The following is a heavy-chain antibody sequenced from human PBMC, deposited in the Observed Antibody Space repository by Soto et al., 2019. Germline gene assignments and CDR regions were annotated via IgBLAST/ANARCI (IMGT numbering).Heavy chain of an antibody. CDR3: ARADNDYGDYGVGY. J-gene: IGHJ4*02. V-gene: IGHV3-30-3*01. CDR1: GFTFSSYA. Sequence: QVQLVESGGGVVQPGRSLRLSCAASGFTFSSYAMHWVRQAPGKGLEWVAVISYDGSNKYYADSVKGRFTISRDNSKNTLYLQMNSLRAEDTAVYYCARADNDYGDYGVGYWGQGTLVTVSS. D-gene: IGHD4-17*01. CDR2: ISYDGSNK.